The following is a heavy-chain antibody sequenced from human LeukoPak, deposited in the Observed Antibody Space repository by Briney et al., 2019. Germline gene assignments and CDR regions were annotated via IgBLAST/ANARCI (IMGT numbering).Heavy chain of an antibody. Sequence: GGSLRLSCAASGFTFSSYAMSWVRQAPGKGLEWVSVISGSGGSTYYADSVKGRFTISRDNSKNTLYLQMNSLRAEDTAVYYCAKERASGWYQGTFAYWGQGTLVTVSS. CDR3: AKERASGWYQGTFAY. CDR1: GFTFSSYA. D-gene: IGHD6-19*01. CDR2: ISGSGGST. J-gene: IGHJ4*02. V-gene: IGHV3-23*01.